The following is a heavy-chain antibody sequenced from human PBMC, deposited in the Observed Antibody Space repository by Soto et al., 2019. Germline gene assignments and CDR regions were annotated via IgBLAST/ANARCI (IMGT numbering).Heavy chain of an antibody. J-gene: IGHJ3*01. CDR3: ARNLIKGYCSGGSCRIDAFDF. V-gene: IGHV3-48*01. D-gene: IGHD2-15*01. CDR2: ISTNCRTT. CDR1: GFTFSSYS. Sequence: EVQLVESGGGLVQPGGSLRLSCEASGFTFSSYSMKWVRQAPGKGLEWLSFISTNCRTTYYADSVKGRFIISRDNAQNSLYLQVNSLRAEDTAVYYCARNLIKGYCSGGSCRIDAFDFWGPGTMVTVSS.